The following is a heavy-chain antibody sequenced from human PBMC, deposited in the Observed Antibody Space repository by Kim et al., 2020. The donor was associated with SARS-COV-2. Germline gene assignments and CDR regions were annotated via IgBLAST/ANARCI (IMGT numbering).Heavy chain of an antibody. V-gene: IGHV3-21*01. J-gene: IGHJ4*02. Sequence: SVKGRFTISRDNAKNSLYLQMNSLRAEESAVYYCARGGSTIVGARYYFDYWGQGTLVTVSS. CDR3: ARGGSTIVGARYYFDY. D-gene: IGHD1-26*01.